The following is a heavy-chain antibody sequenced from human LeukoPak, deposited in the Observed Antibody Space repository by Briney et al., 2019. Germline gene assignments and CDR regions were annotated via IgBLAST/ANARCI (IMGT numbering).Heavy chain of an antibody. CDR1: GGSFSGYY. CDR3: ARGYDSSGYYGDSNWFDP. V-gene: IGHV4-34*01. D-gene: IGHD3-22*01. CDR2: INHSGST. J-gene: IGHJ5*02. Sequence: PSETLSLTCAVYGGSFSGYYWSWIRQPPGKGLEWIGEINHSGSTNYNPSLKSRVTISVDTSKNQFSLKLSSVTAADTAVYYCARGYDSSGYYGDSNWFDPWGQGTLVTVSS.